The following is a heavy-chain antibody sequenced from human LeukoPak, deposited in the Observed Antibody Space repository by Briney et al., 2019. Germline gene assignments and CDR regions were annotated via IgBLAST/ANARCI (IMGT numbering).Heavy chain of an antibody. CDR1: GGSISSGSYY. CDR2: IYTSGST. Sequence: PSETLSLTCTVSGGSISSGSYYWSWIRQPAGKGLEWIGRIYTSGSTNYNPSLKSRVTISVDTSKNQFSLKLSSVTAADTAVYYCARGPYDILTGKDYWGQGTLVTVSS. J-gene: IGHJ4*02. V-gene: IGHV4-61*02. CDR3: ARGPYDILTGKDY. D-gene: IGHD3-9*01.